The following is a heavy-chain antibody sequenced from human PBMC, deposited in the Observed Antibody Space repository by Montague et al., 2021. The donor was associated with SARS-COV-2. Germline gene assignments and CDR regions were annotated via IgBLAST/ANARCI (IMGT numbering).Heavy chain of an antibody. CDR1: GGSFSGYY. D-gene: IGHD3-22*01. CDR3: ARGTKRVFTYEYDSSGYASDY. V-gene: IGHV4-34*01. J-gene: IGHJ4*02. CDR2: INHSGST. Sequence: SETLSLTCAVYGGSFSGYYWSWIRQPPGKGLEWIGEINHSGSTKYNPSLKSRVTISVDTSKNQFSLKLSSVTVADTAVYYCARGTKRVFTYEYDSSGYASDYWGQGTLVTVSS.